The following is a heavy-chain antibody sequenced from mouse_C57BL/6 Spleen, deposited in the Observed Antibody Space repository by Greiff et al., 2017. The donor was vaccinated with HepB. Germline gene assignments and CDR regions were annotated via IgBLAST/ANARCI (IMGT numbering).Heavy chain of an antibody. CDR1: GYTFTDYN. J-gene: IGHJ4*01. Sequence: EVQLQQSGPELVKPGASVKIPCKASGYTFTDYNMDWVKQSHGKSLEWIGDINPNNGGTIYNQKFKGKATLTVDKSSSTAYMELRSLTSEDTAVYYCARRAYSNYDAMDYWGQGTSVTVSS. V-gene: IGHV1-18*01. D-gene: IGHD2-5*01. CDR3: ARRAYSNYDAMDY. CDR2: INPNNGGT.